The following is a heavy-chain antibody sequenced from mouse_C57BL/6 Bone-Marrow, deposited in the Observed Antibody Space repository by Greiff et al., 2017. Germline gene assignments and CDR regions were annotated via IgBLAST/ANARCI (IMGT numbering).Heavy chain of an antibody. D-gene: IGHD2-4*01. Sequence: QVHVKQSGPGLVQPSQSLSITCTVSGFSLTSYGVHWVRQSPGKGLEWLGVIWSGGSTDYNAAFISRLSISKDNSKSQVFFKMNSLQADDTAIYYCARMITTWFAYWGQGTLVTVSA. CDR1: GFSLTSYG. CDR3: ARMITTWFAY. J-gene: IGHJ3*01. CDR2: IWSGGST. V-gene: IGHV2-2*01.